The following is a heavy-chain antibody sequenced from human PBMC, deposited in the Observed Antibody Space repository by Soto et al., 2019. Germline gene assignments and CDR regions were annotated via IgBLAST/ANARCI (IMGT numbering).Heavy chain of an antibody. J-gene: IGHJ5*02. V-gene: IGHV4-59*01. CDR1: GGSISSYY. Sequence: SETLSLTCTVSGGSISSYYWSWIRQPPGKGLEWIGYIYYSGSTNYNPSLKSRVTISVDTSKNQFSLKLSSVTVADTAVYYCARGTKPTRGWFDPWGQGTLVTVSS. CDR3: ARGTKPTRGWFDP. D-gene: IGHD2-8*01. CDR2: IYYSGST.